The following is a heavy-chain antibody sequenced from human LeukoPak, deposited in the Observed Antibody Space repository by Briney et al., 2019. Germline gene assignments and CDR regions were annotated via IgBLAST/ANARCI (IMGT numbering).Heavy chain of an antibody. Sequence: ASVNVSCKVSGYTLTELSMHWVRQAPGKGLEWMGGFDPEDGETIHAQKFQGRVTMTEDTSTDTAYMELSSLRSEDTAVYYCATEYQLLYGYYYYGMDVWGQGTTVTVSS. V-gene: IGHV1-24*01. D-gene: IGHD2-2*02. J-gene: IGHJ6*02. CDR1: GYTLTELS. CDR3: ATEYQLLYGYYYYGMDV. CDR2: FDPEDGET.